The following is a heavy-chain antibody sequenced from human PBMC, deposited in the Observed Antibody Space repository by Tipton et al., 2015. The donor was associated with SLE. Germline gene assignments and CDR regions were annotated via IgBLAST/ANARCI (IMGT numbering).Heavy chain of an antibody. CDR1: GGSISSYY. D-gene: IGHD3-10*01. CDR2: IYYSGST. Sequence: QLVQSGAEVKPSETLSLTCTVSGGSISSYYWSWIRQPPGKGLEWIGYIYYSGSTNYNPSLKSRVTISVDTSKNQFSLKLSSVTAADTAVYYCARCDGSGVDYYYYGMDVWGQGTTVTVSS. CDR3: ARCDGSGVDYYYYGMDV. J-gene: IGHJ6*02. V-gene: IGHV4-59*01.